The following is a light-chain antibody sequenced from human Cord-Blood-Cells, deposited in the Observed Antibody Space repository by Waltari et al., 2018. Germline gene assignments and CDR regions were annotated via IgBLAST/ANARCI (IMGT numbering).Light chain of an antibody. CDR2: GKN. J-gene: IGLJ3*02. Sequence: SSELTQDPAVSVALGQTVRITCHGGRLRSYYATWYQQKPGQAPVLVIYGKNNRPSGIPDRFSGSSSGNTASLTITGAQAEDEADYYCNSRDSSGNHLVFGGGTKLTVL. V-gene: IGLV3-19*01. CDR3: NSRDSSGNHLV. CDR1: RLRSYY.